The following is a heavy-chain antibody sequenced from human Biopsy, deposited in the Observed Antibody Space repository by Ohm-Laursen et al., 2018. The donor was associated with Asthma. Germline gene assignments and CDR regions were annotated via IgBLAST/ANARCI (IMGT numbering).Heavy chain of an antibody. D-gene: IGHD6-19*01. J-gene: IGHJ6*02. Sequence: LSLTCAAPGFTFSNYGMHWVRQVAGKGLDWVAVVTYDGISQYYAESVKGRFTISRDNSRNTLNLQMNSVRPDDTAVYFCARERAGALGSYNGMDVWGPGTTVSVSS. CDR3: ARERAGALGSYNGMDV. V-gene: IGHV3-30*03. CDR2: VTYDGISQ. CDR1: GFTFSNYG.